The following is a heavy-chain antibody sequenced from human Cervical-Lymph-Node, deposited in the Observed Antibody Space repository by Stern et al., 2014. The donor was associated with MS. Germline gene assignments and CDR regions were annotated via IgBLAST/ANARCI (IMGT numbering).Heavy chain of an antibody. J-gene: IGHJ4*02. CDR1: GYTFTAYY. Sequence: VQLVESGAEVKKPGASVTVSCTASGYTFTAYYMHWVRQAPGQGLEWMGRINPYSGDTTSAKNFQGRGTMSWDTSISTAYMELSGLRSDDTAIYYCARGRERGGNAAFDYWGQGTLVTVSS. CDR3: ARGRERGGNAAFDY. V-gene: IGHV1-2*06. CDR2: INPYSGDT. D-gene: IGHD4-23*01.